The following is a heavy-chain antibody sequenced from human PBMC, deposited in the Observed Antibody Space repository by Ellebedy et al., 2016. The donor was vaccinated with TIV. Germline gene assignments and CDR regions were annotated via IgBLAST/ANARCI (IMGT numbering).Heavy chain of an antibody. CDR3: ARIGSYSVRD. CDR2: IYNSGTT. CDR1: GGSISSYY. J-gene: IGHJ4*02. D-gene: IGHD2-15*01. V-gene: IGHV4-59*01. Sequence: SETLSLTXTVSGGSISSYYRSWIRQPPGKGLEWIGYIYNSGTTNYNPSLKSRVTISVDTSKNQFSLKLNSVTAADTAVYYCARIGSYSVRDWGQGTLVTVSS.